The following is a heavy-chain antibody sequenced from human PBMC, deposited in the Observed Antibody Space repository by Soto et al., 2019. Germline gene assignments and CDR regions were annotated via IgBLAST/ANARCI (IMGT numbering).Heavy chain of an antibody. CDR2: ISGSGGST. D-gene: IGHD3-3*01. Sequence: GGSLRLSCAASGFTFSSDAMSWVRQAPGKGLEWVSAISGSGGSTYYADSVKGRFTISRDNSKNTLYLQMNSLRAEDTAVYYCAKDRLTIFGVVIPKYDYWGQGTLVTVSS. CDR1: GFTFSSDA. CDR3: AKDRLTIFGVVIPKYDY. V-gene: IGHV3-23*01. J-gene: IGHJ4*02.